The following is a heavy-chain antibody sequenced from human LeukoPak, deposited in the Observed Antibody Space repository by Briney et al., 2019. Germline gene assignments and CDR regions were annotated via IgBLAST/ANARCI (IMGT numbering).Heavy chain of an antibody. D-gene: IGHD6-13*01. CDR2: INTGGGTT. Sequence: GASVKVSCKASGYTFTNYYMHWVRQAPGQGLEWLGVINTGGGTTSSAQKFQGRVTMTRDTSTSTVYMELSSLTSEDTAVYYCARDRIISAAVYLDYWGQGTLVTVSS. CDR1: GYTFTNYY. V-gene: IGHV1-46*01. J-gene: IGHJ4*02. CDR3: ARDRIISAAVYLDY.